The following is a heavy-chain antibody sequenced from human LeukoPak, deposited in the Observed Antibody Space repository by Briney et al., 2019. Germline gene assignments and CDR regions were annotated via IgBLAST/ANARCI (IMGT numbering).Heavy chain of an antibody. CDR2: ISGSDSNT. D-gene: IGHD2-15*01. CDR1: GFTFGSYA. J-gene: IGHJ4*02. V-gene: IGHV3-23*01. CDR3: AKDHGKAVVVVAATFDY. Sequence: GGSLRLSCAASGFTFGSYAMSWVRQAPGKGLEWVSAISGSDSNTFYADSVKGRFTISRDNSKNTLYLQMNSLRAEDTAVYYCAKDHGKAVVVVAATFDYWGQGTLVTVSS.